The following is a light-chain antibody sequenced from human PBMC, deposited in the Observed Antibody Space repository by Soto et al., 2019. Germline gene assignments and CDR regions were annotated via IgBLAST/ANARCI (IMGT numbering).Light chain of an antibody. J-gene: IGLJ2*01. CDR1: SSDVGGYNY. CDR2: DVS. V-gene: IGLV2-11*01. CDR3: CSYSGRNTRV. Sequence: QSALTQPRSVSGSPGHSVTLYCTGTSSDVGGYNYISWYQHHPGKAPKVMIYDVSKRPSGVPDRFSGSKSGNTVSLTISGLQAEVEADYYYCSYSGRNTRVFGGGTKLTVL.